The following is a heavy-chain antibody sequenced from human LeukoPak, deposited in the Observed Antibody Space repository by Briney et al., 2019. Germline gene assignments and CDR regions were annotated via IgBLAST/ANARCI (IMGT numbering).Heavy chain of an antibody. CDR2: ISGSGGST. CDR3: AKVFRIGTNWFDP. J-gene: IGHJ5*02. D-gene: IGHD1-26*01. Sequence: GVSLRLSCAASGFTFSSYAMSWVRQAPGKGLEWVSAISGSGGSTYYADSVKRRFTISRDNSKNTLYLQMNSLRAEDTAVYYCAKVFRIGTNWFDPWGQGTLVTVSS. V-gene: IGHV3-23*01. CDR1: GFTFSSYA.